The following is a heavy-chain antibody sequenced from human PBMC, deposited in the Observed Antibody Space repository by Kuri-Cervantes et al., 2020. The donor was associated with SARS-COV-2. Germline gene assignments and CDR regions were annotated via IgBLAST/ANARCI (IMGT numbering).Heavy chain of an antibody. CDR2: INPNSGGT. J-gene: IGHJ3*01. CDR3: ARSTPLRRLVVISQGGAFDV. V-gene: IGHV1-2*04. CDR1: GYIFTGYY. D-gene: IGHD3-22*01. Sequence: ASVKVSCKASGYIFTGYYMHWVRQAPGQGLEWMGWINPNSGGTNYAQKFQGWVTMTRDTSISTVYMELSRLRSDDTAVYYCARSTPLRRLVVISQGGAFDVWGQGTMVTVSS.